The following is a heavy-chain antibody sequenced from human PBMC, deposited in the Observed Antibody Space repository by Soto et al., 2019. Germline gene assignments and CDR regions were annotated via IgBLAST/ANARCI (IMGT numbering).Heavy chain of an antibody. Sequence: GGSLRLSCAASGFTFSSYGMHWVRQAPGKGLEWVAVIWYDGSNKYYADSVKGRFTISRDNSKNTLYLQMNSPRAEDTAVYYWAGEGGYCSSTSCYEDYWGQGTLVTVSS. V-gene: IGHV3-33*01. CDR2: IWYDGSNK. CDR3: AGEGGYCSSTSCYEDY. CDR1: GFTFSSYG. D-gene: IGHD2-2*01. J-gene: IGHJ4*02.